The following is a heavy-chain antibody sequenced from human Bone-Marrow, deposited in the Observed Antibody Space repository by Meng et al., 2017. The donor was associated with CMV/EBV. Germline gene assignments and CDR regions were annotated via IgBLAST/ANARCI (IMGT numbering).Heavy chain of an antibody. CDR3: TSGTSCSPARYYWYGMDV. V-gene: IGHV3-73*01. D-gene: IGHD2-2*01. J-gene: IGHJ6*02. Sequence: GESLKISCAASGFTFSSYNMHWVRQAPGKGLEWVGRIRSKANSYATAYAASVKGRFTISRDDSKNTAYLQMNSLKTEDTAVYYCTSGTSCSPARYYWYGMDVWGQGTTVTVSS. CDR1: GFTFSSYN. CDR2: IRSKANSYAT.